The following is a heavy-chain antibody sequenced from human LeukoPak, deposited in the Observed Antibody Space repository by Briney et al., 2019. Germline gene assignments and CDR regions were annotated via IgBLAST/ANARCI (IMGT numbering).Heavy chain of an antibody. CDR2: ISWDGGST. J-gene: IGHJ3*02. V-gene: IGHV3-43*01. CDR1: GFTFDDYT. CDR3: ALAAAGTGSAFDI. D-gene: IGHD6-13*01. Sequence: GGSLRLSCAASGFTFDDYTMHWVRQAPGKGLEWVSLISWDGGSTYYADSVKGRFTISRDNSKNSLYLQMNSLRTEDTALYYCALAAAGTGSAFDIWGQGTMVTVCS.